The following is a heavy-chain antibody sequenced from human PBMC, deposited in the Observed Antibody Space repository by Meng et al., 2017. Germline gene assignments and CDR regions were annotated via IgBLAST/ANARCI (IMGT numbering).Heavy chain of an antibody. CDR1: GFTFSSYA. Sequence: GESLKISCAASGFTFSSYAMHWVRQAPGKGLEWVAVISYDGSNKYYADSVKGRFTISRGNSKNTLYLQMNSLRAEDTAVYYCASFYDIPNWFDPWGQGTLVTVSS. V-gene: IGHV3-30*01. D-gene: IGHD3-9*01. CDR2: ISYDGSNK. J-gene: IGHJ5*02. CDR3: ASFYDIPNWFDP.